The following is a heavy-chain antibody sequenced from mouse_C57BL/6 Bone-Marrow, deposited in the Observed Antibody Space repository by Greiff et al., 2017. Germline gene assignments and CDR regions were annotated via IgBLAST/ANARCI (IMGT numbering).Heavy chain of an antibody. J-gene: IGHJ2*01. Sequence: VQLKESGAELVRPGASVKLSCTASGFNIKDDYMHWLKQRPEQGLEWIGWIDPENGDTEYASKFQGKATITADTSSNTAYLQLSSLTSEDTAVYYCTTVVHYWGQGTTLTVSS. CDR1: GFNIKDDY. D-gene: IGHD1-1*01. V-gene: IGHV14-4*01. CDR3: TTVVHY. CDR2: IDPENGDT.